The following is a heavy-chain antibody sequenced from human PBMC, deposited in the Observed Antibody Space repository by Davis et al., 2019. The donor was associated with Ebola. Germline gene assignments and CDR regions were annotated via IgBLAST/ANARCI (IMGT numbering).Heavy chain of an antibody. Sequence: SLKISCVASGVSLHYHAMHWVRQAPGKGLEWVAAVSWNSDGVGYADSVKGRFTVSRDNAKNSLYLQMNSLRVEDTAFYYCGKDLTPGGMDVWGQGTTVTVSS. J-gene: IGHJ6*02. CDR1: GVSLHYHA. D-gene: IGHD3-16*01. CDR3: GKDLTPGGMDV. CDR2: VSWNSDGV. V-gene: IGHV3-9*01.